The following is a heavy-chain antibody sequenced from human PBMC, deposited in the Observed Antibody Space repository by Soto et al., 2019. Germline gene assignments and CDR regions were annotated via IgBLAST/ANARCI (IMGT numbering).Heavy chain of an antibody. V-gene: IGHV3-23*01. CDR2: ISGSGGST. D-gene: IGHD6-19*01. CDR1: GFTFSSYA. Sequence: EVQLLESGGGLVQPGGSLRLSCAASGFTFSSYAMSWVRQARGKGLEWVSAISGSGGSTYYADFVKGRFTISRDNSKNTLYLQMNSLRAEDTAVYYCAKDVSGWYFRYFDYWGQGTLVTVSS. CDR3: AKDVSGWYFRYFDY. J-gene: IGHJ4*02.